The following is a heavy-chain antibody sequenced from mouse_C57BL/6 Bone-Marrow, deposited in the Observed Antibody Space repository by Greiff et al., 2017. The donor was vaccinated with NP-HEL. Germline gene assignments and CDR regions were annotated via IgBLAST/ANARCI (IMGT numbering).Heavy chain of an antibody. CDR1: GYTFTSYW. CDR3: ARYGDYSNPYYFDY. Sequence: VQLQQPGAELVMPGASVKLSCKASGYTFTSYWMHWVKQRPGQGLEWIGEIDPSDSYTNYNQKFKGKSTLTVDKSSSTAYMQLSSLTSEDSAVYYCARYGDYSNPYYFDYWGQGTTLTVSS. J-gene: IGHJ2*01. D-gene: IGHD2-5*01. V-gene: IGHV1-69*01. CDR2: IDPSDSYT.